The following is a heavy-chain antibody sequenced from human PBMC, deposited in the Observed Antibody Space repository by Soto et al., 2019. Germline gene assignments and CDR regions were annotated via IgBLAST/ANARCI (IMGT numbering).Heavy chain of an antibody. J-gene: IGHJ4*02. CDR1: GGSINGYS. CDR3: ANDRGGWGQR. V-gene: IGHV4-4*07. Sequence: PSQTPSLTCTVSGGSINGYSWSWTRQHAGRRLEYIGRIFTSERIHHNPSLKSRVTMSIDTSENQFTLTLSSVTADHTAIYYYANDRGGWGQRWGQGTLGTVSS. D-gene: IGHD6-25*01. CDR2: IFTSERI.